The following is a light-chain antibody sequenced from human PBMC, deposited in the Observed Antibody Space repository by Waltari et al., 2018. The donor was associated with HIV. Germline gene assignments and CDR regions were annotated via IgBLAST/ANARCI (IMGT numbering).Light chain of an antibody. V-gene: IGLV1-47*01. CDR1: HPNIGSNN. CDR2: LND. J-gene: IGLJ3*02. Sequence: QSVLTQPPSASGTPGQRVTISCSGSHPNIGSNNVHWYQQPPGAAPKLLISLNDHRPPGVPYRFSGSKSGTSASLVISGLRSEDEADYFVSVWDDSLAGWMFGGGTRLTVL. CDR3: SVWDDSLAGWM.